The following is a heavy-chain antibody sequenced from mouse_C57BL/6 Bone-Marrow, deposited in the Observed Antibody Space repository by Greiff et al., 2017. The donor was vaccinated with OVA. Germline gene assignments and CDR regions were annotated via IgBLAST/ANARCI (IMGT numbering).Heavy chain of an antibody. Sequence: QVQLQQPGAELVMPGASVKLSCKASGYTFTSYWMPWVKQRPGQGLEWIGEIDPSDSYTNYTQKFKGKSTLTVDKSSITASMQLSSLTSADSAVYYCARSRSKDAWFAYWGQGTLVTVSA. D-gene: IGHD1-3*01. CDR3: ARSRSKDAWFAY. CDR1: GYTFTSYW. V-gene: IGHV1-69*01. J-gene: IGHJ3*01. CDR2: IDPSDSYT.